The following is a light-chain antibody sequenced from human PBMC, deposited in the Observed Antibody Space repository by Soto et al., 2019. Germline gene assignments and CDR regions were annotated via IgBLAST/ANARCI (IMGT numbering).Light chain of an antibody. CDR3: QQYNSWPQT. J-gene: IGKJ1*01. Sequence: ETVLTQSPATLSVSPGERVTLSCRASETVSTNLAWYQQRPGQAPRLLIYDVSTGATGIPARFSGRRSGTEFTLNISSLQSEDFGVYYCQQYNSWPQTFGQGTKVEIK. CDR2: DVS. V-gene: IGKV3-15*01. CDR1: ETVSTN.